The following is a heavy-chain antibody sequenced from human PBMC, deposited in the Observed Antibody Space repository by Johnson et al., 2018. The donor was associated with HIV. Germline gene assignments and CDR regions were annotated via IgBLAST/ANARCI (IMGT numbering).Heavy chain of an antibody. CDR2: ISYDGSNK. V-gene: IGHV3-30*03. CDR3: ASARGGEGSGSYALDI. Sequence: QVQLVESGGGLVKPGGSLRLSCAASGFTFSNAWMSWVRQAPGKGLEWVAVISYDGSNKYYADSVKGRFTISRDNSKNTLYLQMNSLRAEDTAVYYCASARGGEGSGSYALDIWGQGTMVTVSS. D-gene: IGHD3-10*01. CDR1: GFTFSNAW. J-gene: IGHJ3*02.